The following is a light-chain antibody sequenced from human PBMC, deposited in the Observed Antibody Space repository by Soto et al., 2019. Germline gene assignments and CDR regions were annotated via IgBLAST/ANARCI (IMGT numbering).Light chain of an antibody. Sequence: QSVLTQPASVSGSPGQSITISCTGTSGDVGTYNLVSWYQQHPGKAPQLMIYESSKRPSGVSNRFSGSRSGNTASLTISGLQAEDEADYYCCSFAHRSTLVFGGGTKLTVL. J-gene: IGLJ3*02. V-gene: IGLV2-23*01. CDR1: SGDVGTYNL. CDR2: ESS. CDR3: CSFAHRSTLV.